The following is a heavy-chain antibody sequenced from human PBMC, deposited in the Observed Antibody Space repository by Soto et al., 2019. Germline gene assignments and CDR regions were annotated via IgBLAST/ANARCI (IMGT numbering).Heavy chain of an antibody. D-gene: IGHD6-13*01. CDR2: VSGSGSPK. V-gene: IGHV3-48*03. Sequence: GGSLRLSCIGSGFTFSSYEMNWVRQAPGKGLEWASYVSGSGSPKYYAAAVKGRFTISRDNAKNSLYLQMNSLRPEDTAVYYCAREFSGYGNSGMGVWGQGTTVTVSS. J-gene: IGHJ6*02. CDR1: GFTFSSYE. CDR3: AREFSGYGNSGMGV.